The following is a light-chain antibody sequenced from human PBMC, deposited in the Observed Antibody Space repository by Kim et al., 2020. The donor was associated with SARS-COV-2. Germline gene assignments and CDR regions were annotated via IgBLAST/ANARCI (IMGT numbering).Light chain of an antibody. CDR1: QSVSSS. CDR3: QQYNDWPLT. Sequence: SMSPGERATLSCRASQSVSSSLAWYQQKPGQAPRLLIYGASTRATGIPARFSGGGAGTEFTLAISSLQSEDFAVYYCQQYNDWPLTFGGGTKVEI. CDR2: GAS. V-gene: IGKV3-15*01. J-gene: IGKJ4*01.